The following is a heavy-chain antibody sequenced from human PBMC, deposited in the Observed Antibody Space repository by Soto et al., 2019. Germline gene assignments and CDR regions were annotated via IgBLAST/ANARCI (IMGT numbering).Heavy chain of an antibody. Sequence: QVQLVQSGAEVKKPGSSVKVSGKASGGKFSSYTISWVLQATGQGLEWMGRIIPILGIANYAQQFQGRVTITENKCASTAYMDLSTLSSDDPSVYYSARGYDDMYDGMYVWGQGTTVTVAS. CDR3: ARGYDDMYDGMYV. CDR1: GGKFSSYT. V-gene: IGHV1-69*02. CDR2: IIPILGIA. D-gene: IGHD3-9*01. J-gene: IGHJ6*02.